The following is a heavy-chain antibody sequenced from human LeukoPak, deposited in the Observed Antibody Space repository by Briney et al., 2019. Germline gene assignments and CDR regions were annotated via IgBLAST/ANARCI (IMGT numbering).Heavy chain of an antibody. Sequence: SETLSLTCIVSGDSISSSSSYWGWIRQPPGKGLEWIGSRYYRGSTYYNPSLKSRVTISVDTSKNQFSLKLSSVTAADTAVYYCARDRGRTWRGDYWGQGTLVTVSS. CDR3: ARDRGRTWRGDY. CDR1: GDSISSSSSY. CDR2: RYYRGST. J-gene: IGHJ4*02. V-gene: IGHV4-39*07. D-gene: IGHD1-1*01.